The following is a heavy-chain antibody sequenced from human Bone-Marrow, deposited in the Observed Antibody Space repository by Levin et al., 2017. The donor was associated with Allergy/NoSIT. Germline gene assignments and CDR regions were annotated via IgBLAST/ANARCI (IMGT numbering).Heavy chain of an antibody. CDR1: KSTFDDYA. CDR3: AKDILPGGSSYGYYAGFDY. Sequence: GGSLRLSCEASKSTFDDYAMHWVRQAPGKGLEWVSGISWNSRNIGYADSVKDRFTISRDNAKNSLYLQMNGLRVEDTALYYCAKDILPGGSSYGYYAGFDYWGQGILVTVSS. J-gene: IGHJ4*02. D-gene: IGHD5-18*01. V-gene: IGHV3-9*01. CDR2: ISWNSRNI.